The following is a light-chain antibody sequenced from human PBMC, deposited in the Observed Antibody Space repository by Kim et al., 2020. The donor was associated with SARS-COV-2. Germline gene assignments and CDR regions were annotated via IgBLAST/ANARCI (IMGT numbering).Light chain of an antibody. CDR2: DKK. Sequence: GGTVMLTSGLCYGSILHGNNPSWHQQTPGQPPRTLSYDKKTRSFGVHIPFSGSIVGNKAALTITGAQADDECYYYCAQYLGRGILMFGGGTQLTVL. V-gene: IGLV8-61*01. CDR1: YGSILHGNN. J-gene: IGLJ3*02. CDR3: AQYLGRGILM.